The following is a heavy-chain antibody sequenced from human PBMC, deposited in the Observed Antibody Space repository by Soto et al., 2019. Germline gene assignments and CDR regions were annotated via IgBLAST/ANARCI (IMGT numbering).Heavy chain of an antibody. CDR3: ARDLEFKTLVGANEFSNDY. CDR1: GGTFSSYA. CDR2: IIPIFGTA. D-gene: IGHD1-26*01. J-gene: IGHJ4*02. V-gene: IGHV1-69*13. Sequence: ASVKVSCKASGGTFSSYAISWVRQAPGQGLEWMGGIIPIFGTANYAQKFQGRVTITADESTSTAYMELSSLRSEDTAVYYCARDLEFKTLVGANEFSNDYWGQGTLVTVSS.